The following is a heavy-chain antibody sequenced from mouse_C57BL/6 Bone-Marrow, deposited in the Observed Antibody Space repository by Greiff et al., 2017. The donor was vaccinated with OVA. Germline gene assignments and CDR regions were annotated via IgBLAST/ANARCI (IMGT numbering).Heavy chain of an antibody. Sequence: EVQRVESGGGLVKPGGSLKLSCAASGFTFSSYAMSWVRQTPEKRLEWVATISDGGSYTYSPDNVKGRFTISRDNAKNNLYLQMNHLKSEDTAMYYWARDRYGSSYDWYFDVWGTGTTVTVSS. CDR1: GFTFSSYA. D-gene: IGHD1-1*01. CDR2: ISDGGSYT. CDR3: ARDRYGSSYDWYFDV. J-gene: IGHJ1*03. V-gene: IGHV5-4*01.